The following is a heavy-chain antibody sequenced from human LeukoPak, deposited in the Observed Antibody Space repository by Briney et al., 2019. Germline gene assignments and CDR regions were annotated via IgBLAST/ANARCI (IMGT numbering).Heavy chain of an antibody. J-gene: IGHJ4*02. CDR3: ARDSGSGYDWERGFDY. Sequence: ASVQVSCQASGYTFTNYGVNWVRRAPGQGLEWMGWISTYNGNANYAQSLQGRITMTTDTSTSTAYMELRSLRSEDTAVYYCARDSGSGYDWERGFDYWGQGTLVTVSS. D-gene: IGHD5-12*01. CDR1: GYTFTNYG. CDR2: ISTYNGNA. V-gene: IGHV1-18*01.